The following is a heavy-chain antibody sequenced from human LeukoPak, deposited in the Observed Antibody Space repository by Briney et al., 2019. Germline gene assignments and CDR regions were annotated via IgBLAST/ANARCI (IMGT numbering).Heavy chain of an antibody. V-gene: IGHV1-46*01. Sequence: ASVKVSCKASGYTFTSYYMHWVRQAPGQGLEWMGIINPSGGSTSYAQKFQGRVTMTRDTSTSTVYMELSSLRSEDTAVYYCARDIGYDSLSLHGSDWFDPWGQGTLVTVSS. CDR3: ARDIGYDSLSLHGSDWFDP. CDR1: GYTFTSYY. J-gene: IGHJ5*02. CDR2: INPSGGST. D-gene: IGHD3-3*01.